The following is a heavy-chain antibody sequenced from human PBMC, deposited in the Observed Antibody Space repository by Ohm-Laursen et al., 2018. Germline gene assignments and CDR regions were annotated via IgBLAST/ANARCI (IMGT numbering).Heavy chain of an antibody. V-gene: IGHV3-9*01. CDR2: ISWHSGSI. CDR1: GFTFDDYA. CDR3: ATFGINWALSY. Sequence: SLRLSCTASGFTFDDYAMHWVRQAPGKGLEWVSGISWHSGSIEYADSVKGRFTISRDNAKNSLYLQMNSLRTEDTAVYYRATFGINWALSYWGQGILVTVSS. D-gene: IGHD1-1*01. J-gene: IGHJ4*02.